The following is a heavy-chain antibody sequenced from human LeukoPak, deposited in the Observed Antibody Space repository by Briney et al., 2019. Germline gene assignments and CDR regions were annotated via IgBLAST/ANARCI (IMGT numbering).Heavy chain of an antibody. V-gene: IGHV1-18*01. CDR2: ISAYNGNT. D-gene: IGHD2-2*02. CDR1: GYTFTSYG. J-gene: IGHJ6*02. Sequence: ASVKVSCKASGYTFTSYGISWVRQAPGQGLEWMGRISAYNGNTNYAQKLQGRVTMTTDTSTSTAYMELRSLRSDDTAVYYCARSRVVVVPAAITTSYYYYGMDVWGQGTTVTVSS. CDR3: ARSRVVVVPAAITTSYYYYGMDV.